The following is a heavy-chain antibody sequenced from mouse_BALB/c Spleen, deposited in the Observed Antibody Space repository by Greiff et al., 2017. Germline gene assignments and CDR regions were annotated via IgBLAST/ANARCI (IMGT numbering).Heavy chain of an antibody. D-gene: IGHD1-1*02. V-gene: IGHV2-6-4*01. CDR3: ARNLYYGDYYAIGY. Sequence: VQLVESGPGLVAPSQTLSITCTVSGFSLSRYSVHWVRQPPGKGLEWLGMIMGGGSRDYNSAIKSRLSISKDNSKSQVFLKMNSLQTDDTAMYYCARNLYYGDYYAIGYWGQGTSVTVAS. CDR2: IMGGGSR. CDR1: GFSLSRYS. J-gene: IGHJ4*01.